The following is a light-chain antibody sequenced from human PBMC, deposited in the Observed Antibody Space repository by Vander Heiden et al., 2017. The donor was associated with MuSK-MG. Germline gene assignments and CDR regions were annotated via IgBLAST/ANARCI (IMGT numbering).Light chain of an antibody. CDR1: QSISSW. Sequence: DIQMTQSPSTLSASVGDRVTITCRASQSISSWLAWYQQKPGKAPTLLIYKASSLESGVPSRFSGSGSGTEFTLTISSLQPDDFATYYCQQYNRYTWTFGQGTKVEIK. V-gene: IGKV1-5*03. J-gene: IGKJ1*01. CDR3: QQYNRYTWT. CDR2: KAS.